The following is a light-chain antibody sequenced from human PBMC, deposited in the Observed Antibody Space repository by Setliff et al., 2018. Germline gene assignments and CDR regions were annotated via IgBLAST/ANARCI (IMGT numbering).Light chain of an antibody. V-gene: IGLV1-44*01. CDR3: STWDYSLRTHV. CDR2: GNF. CDR1: SDNIGRNA. J-gene: IGLJ1*01. Sequence: QSALTQEASVPGTVGQKVTLSCTGESDNIGRNAVGWYQQSSHGAPKTVMLGNFLPSGIPDRFSGSKSGTTASLTISGLQLEDEADYYCSTWDYSLRTHVFGTGTKVTVL.